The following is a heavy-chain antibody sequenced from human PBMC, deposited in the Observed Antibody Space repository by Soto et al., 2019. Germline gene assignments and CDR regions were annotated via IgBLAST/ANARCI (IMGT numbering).Heavy chain of an antibody. CDR2: ISAYNGNT. Sequence: QIQLVQSGAEVKKPGASVKVSCKGSGFTFTSFGFNWVRQAPGQGLEWMGWISAYNGNTNYAQNFRGRVTMTTDTTTSTAYMELRSLRSDDTAVYYCAGGFSDYGDYDWGQGTLVTVSS. CDR1: GFTFTSFG. D-gene: IGHD4-17*01. J-gene: IGHJ4*02. CDR3: AGGFSDYGDYD. V-gene: IGHV1-18*01.